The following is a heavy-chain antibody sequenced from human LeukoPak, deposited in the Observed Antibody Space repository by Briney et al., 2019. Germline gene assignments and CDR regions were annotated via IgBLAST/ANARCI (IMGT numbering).Heavy chain of an antibody. Sequence: SETLSLTCTVSGGSVGDYYWSWIRQSPGKGLEWIGYIYYTGSSSYNPSLKSRVTLSVDTSKNQFSLRLSSVTAADTAVYYCARRTFGGVIAYWGQGTLVTVSS. J-gene: IGHJ4*02. CDR1: GGSVGDYY. D-gene: IGHD3-16*02. CDR2: IYYTGSS. CDR3: ARRTFGGVIAY. V-gene: IGHV4-59*02.